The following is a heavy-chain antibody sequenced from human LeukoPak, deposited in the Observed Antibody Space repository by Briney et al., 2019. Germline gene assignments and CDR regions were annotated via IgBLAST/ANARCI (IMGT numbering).Heavy chain of an antibody. CDR1: WFPLRPYT. CDR3: ASGMRVGPNI. V-gene: IGHV3-48*04. J-gene: IGHJ4*02. CDR2: ISSSSDTI. Sequence: GSLRLSFAASWFPLRPYTFNWVRPGPGKGLEWVSYISSSSDTIYYADSVKGRFTISRDNAKNSLYLQVNSLRAEDTAVYYCASGMRVGPNIWGQGTLVTVSS. D-gene: IGHD1-26*01.